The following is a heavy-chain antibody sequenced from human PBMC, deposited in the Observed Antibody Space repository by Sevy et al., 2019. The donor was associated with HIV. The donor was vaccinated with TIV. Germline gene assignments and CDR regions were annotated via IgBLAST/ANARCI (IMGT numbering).Heavy chain of an antibody. Sequence: GGSLRLSCAASGFAFTNYYAMHWVRQAPGKGLEWVALISYDGSDKYYADSVKGRFTISRDNLKNTLDLQMNSLTTEETAVYYCARPRANYVDHYFFFAMDVWGQGTTVTVSS. J-gene: IGHJ6*02. CDR3: ARPRANYVDHYFFFAMDV. V-gene: IGHV3-30-3*01. CDR1: GFAFTNYYA. D-gene: IGHD4-17*01. CDR2: ISYDGSDK.